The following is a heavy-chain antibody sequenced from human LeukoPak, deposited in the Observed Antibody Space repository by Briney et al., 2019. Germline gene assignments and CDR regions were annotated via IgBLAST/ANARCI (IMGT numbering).Heavy chain of an antibody. CDR3: ARRPKMSGSDGDTWLDP. J-gene: IGHJ5*02. D-gene: IGHD3-3*01. V-gene: IGHV4-59*08. Sequence: SGTLSLTCTVSGDSISSYNWNWIRQSPGKGLEWIGYIFYSGNTNYNPSLKSRVTISLDTSKSQFSLKLSSVTAADAAVYYCARRPKMSGSDGDTWLDPWGQGKLVTVSS. CDR1: GDSISSYN. CDR2: IFYSGNT.